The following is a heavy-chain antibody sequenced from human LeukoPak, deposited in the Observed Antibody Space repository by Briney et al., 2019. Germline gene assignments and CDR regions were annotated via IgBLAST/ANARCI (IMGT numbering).Heavy chain of an antibody. CDR3: ARDAGWAAADPTGFDP. Sequence: PGGSLRLSCAASGFTFSGYGMHWVRQAPGKGLEWVAVISYDGSYKYYADSVQGRFTISRDNSKNTLYLQMNSLRPDDTAVYYCARDAGWAAADPTGFDPWGQGTLVTVSS. CDR1: GFTFSGYG. CDR2: ISYDGSYK. J-gene: IGHJ5*02. D-gene: IGHD6-13*01. V-gene: IGHV3-30*03.